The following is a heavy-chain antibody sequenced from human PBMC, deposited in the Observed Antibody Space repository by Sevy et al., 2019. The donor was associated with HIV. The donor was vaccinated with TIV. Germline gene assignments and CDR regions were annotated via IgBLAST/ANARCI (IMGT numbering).Heavy chain of an antibody. CDR2: ISSGSSFI. CDR1: GFSISGYT. D-gene: IGHD2-2*01. CDR3: ARVGLGDCSGTNCSPNDY. Sequence: GGSLRLSCAASGFSISGYTMNWVRQAPGKGLEWVSSISSGSSFIYYADSLKGRFTISRDNDRNLLYLQMNSLRVEDTAVYYCARVGLGDCSGTNCSPNDYWGQGTLVTVSS. V-gene: IGHV3-21*01. J-gene: IGHJ4*02.